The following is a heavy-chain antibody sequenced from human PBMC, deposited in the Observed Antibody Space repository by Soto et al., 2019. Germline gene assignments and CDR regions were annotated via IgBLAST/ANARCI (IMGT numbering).Heavy chain of an antibody. CDR3: ARVPGP. CDR2: IYNSGST. CDR1: GGSISRGGYS. Sequence: TLSLTCAVSGGSISRGGYSWSWIRQPPGKGLEWIGYIYNSGSTYYNPSLKSRVTISVDRSKNQFSLKLSSVTAADTAVYYCARVPGPWGQGTLVTVSA. V-gene: IGHV4-30-2*01. J-gene: IGHJ5*02.